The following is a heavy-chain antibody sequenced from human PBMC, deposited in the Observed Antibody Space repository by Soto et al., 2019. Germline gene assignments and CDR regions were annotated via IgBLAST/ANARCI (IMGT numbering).Heavy chain of an antibody. Sequence: QVQLVESGGGVVQPGRSLRLSCAASGFTFTSHAMNWVRQAPGKGLEWVAVISFDGSNKYYADSVKGRFTISRDDSKNTVYLQMNSLRPDDTAVYYCARVINWFALRHGMDVWGQGTTVTVSS. CDR3: ARVINWFALRHGMDV. CDR1: GFTFTSHA. J-gene: IGHJ6*02. CDR2: ISFDGSNK. V-gene: IGHV3-30-3*01. D-gene: IGHD3-10*01.